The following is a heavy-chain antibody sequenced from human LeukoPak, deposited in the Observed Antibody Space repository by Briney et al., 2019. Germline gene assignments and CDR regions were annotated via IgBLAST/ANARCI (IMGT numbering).Heavy chain of an antibody. D-gene: IGHD1-14*01. CDR2: IYSGGTS. J-gene: IGHJ4*02. V-gene: IGHV3-53*01. CDR3: ASGLPPGIIDF. CDR1: GLTVSTNY. Sequence: GGSLRLSCAASGLTVSTNYMTWVRQAPGKGLEWVSLIYSGGTSYYTDSVKGRFTISRDDSKNTLYLQMNSLRAEDTAVYYCASGLPPGIIDFWGQGTLVTVSS.